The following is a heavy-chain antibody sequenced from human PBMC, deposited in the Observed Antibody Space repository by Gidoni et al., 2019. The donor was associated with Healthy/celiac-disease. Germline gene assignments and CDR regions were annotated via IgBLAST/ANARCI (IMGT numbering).Heavy chain of an antibody. D-gene: IGHD6-19*01. CDR2: INHSGST. Sequence: QVQLQQWGAGLLKPSETLSLTCAVYGGSFSGYYWSWIRQPPGKGLEWIGEINHSGSTNYNPSLKSRVTISVDTSKNQFSLKLSSVTAADTAVYYCATGVAVAGEGFDYWGQGTLVTVSS. V-gene: IGHV4-34*01. CDR3: ATGVAVAGEGFDY. CDR1: GGSFSGYY. J-gene: IGHJ4*02.